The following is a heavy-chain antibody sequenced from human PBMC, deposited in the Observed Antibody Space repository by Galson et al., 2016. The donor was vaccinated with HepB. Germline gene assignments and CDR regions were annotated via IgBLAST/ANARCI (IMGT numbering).Heavy chain of an antibody. D-gene: IGHD2-8*02. V-gene: IGHV3-21*01. Sequence: SLRLSCAASGFSSSSYSMNWVRQAPGKGLEWVSSISGSSTFIYYRESVKGRLPISRDNAKNSLYLQMNSLRAEDTAVYFCTRVPISSCTGGVCYGVRVDAGGQGTLVTVSS. CDR1: GFSSSSYS. CDR3: TRVPISSCTGGVCYGVRVDA. J-gene: IGHJ5*02. CDR2: ISGSSTFI.